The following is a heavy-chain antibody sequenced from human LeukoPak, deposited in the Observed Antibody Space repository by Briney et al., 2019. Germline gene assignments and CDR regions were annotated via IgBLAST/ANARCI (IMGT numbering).Heavy chain of an antibody. V-gene: IGHV3-21*01. D-gene: IGHD3-9*01. CDR1: GFTFSSYS. CDR3: AREIYYDILTGYYRGLHDAFDI. CDR2: ISSSSSYI. Sequence: GGSLRLSCAASGFTFSSYSMNWVRQAPGKGLEWVSSISSSSSYIYYADSVKGRFTISRDNAKNSLYLQMNSLRAEDTAVYHCAREIYYDILTGYYRGLHDAFDIWGQGTMVTVSS. J-gene: IGHJ3*02.